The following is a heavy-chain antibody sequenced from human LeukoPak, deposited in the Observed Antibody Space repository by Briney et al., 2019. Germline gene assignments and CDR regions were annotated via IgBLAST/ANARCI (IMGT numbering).Heavy chain of an antibody. CDR2: INHSGST. V-gene: IGHV4-34*01. Sequence: SETLSLTCAVYGGSFSGYYWSWIRQPPGKGLEWIGEINHSGSTNYNPSLKSRVTISVDTSKNQFSLKLSSVTAADTAVYYCVIGLDAFDIWGQGTMVTVSS. CDR1: GGSFSGYY. J-gene: IGHJ3*02. CDR3: VIGLDAFDI.